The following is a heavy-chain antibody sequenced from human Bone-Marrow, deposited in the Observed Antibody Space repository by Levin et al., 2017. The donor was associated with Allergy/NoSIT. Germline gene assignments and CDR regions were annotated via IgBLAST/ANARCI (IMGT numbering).Heavy chain of an antibody. J-gene: IGHJ6*02. D-gene: IGHD2/OR15-2a*01. V-gene: IGHV4-34*01. CDR1: GGSLSGYY. Sequence: SETLSLTCAVNGGSLSGYYWNWIRQSPGKGLEWIGDINHSGGTNYNPSLKSRVTFSIDTSKNQFSLRVNAVTAADTAVYYCAGEPNSPYYYHYGLDVWGPGTTVTVSS. CDR3: AGEPNSPYYYHYGLDV. CDR2: INHSGGT.